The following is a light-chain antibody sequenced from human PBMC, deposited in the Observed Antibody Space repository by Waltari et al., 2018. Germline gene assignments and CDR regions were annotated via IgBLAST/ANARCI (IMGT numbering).Light chain of an antibody. CDR2: DAS. CDR3: QQRSNWPIT. V-gene: IGKV3-11*01. J-gene: IGKJ5*01. CDR1: QSVSSY. Sequence: EIVMTQSPATLSLSPGERVTLSCRASQSVSSYLAWYQQKPGQPPRLLIYDASNRATGIPARFSGSGSGTDFTLTISSLEPEDFAVYYCQQRSNWPITFGQGTRLEIK.